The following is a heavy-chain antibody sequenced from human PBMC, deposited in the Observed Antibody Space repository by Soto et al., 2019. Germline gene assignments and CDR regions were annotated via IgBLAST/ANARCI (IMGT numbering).Heavy chain of an antibody. Sequence: EVQLVESGGGLVQPGRSLRLSCAASGFTFDDYGMHWVRQAPGKGLEWVSGISWNSGRICYADSVKGRFTISRDNAKNSLYLQMNSLRAEDTALYYCAKWHSSDSYWGQGTLVTVSS. V-gene: IGHV3-9*01. D-gene: IGHD3-22*01. J-gene: IGHJ4*02. CDR2: ISWNSGRI. CDR1: GFTFDDYG. CDR3: AKWHSSDSY.